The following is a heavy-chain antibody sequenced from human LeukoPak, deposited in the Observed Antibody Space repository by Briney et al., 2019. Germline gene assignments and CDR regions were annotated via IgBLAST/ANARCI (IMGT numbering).Heavy chain of an antibody. Sequence: GGSLRLSCAASGFTLSNYWMNWVRQAAGKGLEWVANMKHDGSEKSYVDSVKGRFTISRDDAKNSLYLQMNSLRAEDTALYYCARSPYSGSYGPFDYWGQGTLVTVSS. CDR1: GFTLSNYW. CDR2: MKHDGSEK. V-gene: IGHV3-7*04. CDR3: ARSPYSGSYGPFDY. D-gene: IGHD1-26*01. J-gene: IGHJ4*02.